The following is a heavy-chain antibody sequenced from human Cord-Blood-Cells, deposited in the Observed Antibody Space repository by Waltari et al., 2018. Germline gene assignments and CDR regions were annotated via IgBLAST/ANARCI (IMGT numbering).Heavy chain of an antibody. J-gene: IGHJ3*02. Sequence: QVQLVQSGAEVKKPGSSVKVSCKASGGTFSSYAISWVRQAPGQGLEWMGGIIPIFGTANYAQKFQGRVTITADESTSTAYMELSSLRSEDTAVYYCARVGGYCSSTSCYDAFDIWGQGTMVTVSS. CDR3: ARVGGYCSSTSCYDAFDI. CDR2: IIPIFGTA. D-gene: IGHD2-2*01. CDR1: GGTFSSYA. V-gene: IGHV1-69*01.